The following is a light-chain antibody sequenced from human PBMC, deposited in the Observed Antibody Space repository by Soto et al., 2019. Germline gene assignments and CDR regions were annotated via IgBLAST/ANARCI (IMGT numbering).Light chain of an antibody. Sequence: DIQMTQSPSTLSASVGDRVTITCRASQTISSWLAWYQAKPGKAPKLLIYKASNLGSGVPSRFSGSGSGTEFTLTISSLQPDYFATYYCQQYNTYWTFGHGTKVEIK. CDR3: QQYNTYWT. V-gene: IGKV1-5*03. CDR1: QTISSW. CDR2: KAS. J-gene: IGKJ1*01.